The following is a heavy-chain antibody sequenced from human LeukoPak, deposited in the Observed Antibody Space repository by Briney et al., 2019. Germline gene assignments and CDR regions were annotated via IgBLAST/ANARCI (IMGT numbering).Heavy chain of an antibody. V-gene: IGHV3-48*02. CDR2: ITTSSTI. D-gene: IGHD3-22*01. J-gene: IGHJ3*02. CDR1: GFTFSSYS. Sequence: GGSLRLSCAAYGFTFSSYSMNWVRQAPGKGLEWVSYITTSSTIYYADSVKGRFTISRDNAKNSLYLQMNSLRDEDTAVYYCARDGYYYDSSGYRLIAFDIWGQGTMVTVSS. CDR3: ARDGYYYDSSGYRLIAFDI.